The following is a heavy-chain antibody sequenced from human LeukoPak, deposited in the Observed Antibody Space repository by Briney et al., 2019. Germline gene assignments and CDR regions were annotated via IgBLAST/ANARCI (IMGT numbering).Heavy chain of an antibody. J-gene: IGHJ4*02. Sequence: GGSLRLSCAASGFTFSSYTINWVRQAPGKGLEWVSAISGDSRYIYYADSVKGRFTISRDNAKNSLYLQMNNLRVEDAAVYYCARGSTVLVGYCSSSSCQADYWGQGTLVTVSS. CDR1: GFTFSSYT. V-gene: IGHV3-21*01. D-gene: IGHD2-2*01. CDR3: ARGSTVLVGYCSSSSCQADY. CDR2: ISGDSRYI.